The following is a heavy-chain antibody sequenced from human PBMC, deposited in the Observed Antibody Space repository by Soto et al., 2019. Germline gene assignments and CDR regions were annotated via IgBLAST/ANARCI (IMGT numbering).Heavy chain of an antibody. D-gene: IGHD6-19*01. CDR2: ISYDGSNK. Sequence: QVQLVESGGGVVQPGRSLRLSCAASGFTFSSYGMHWVRQAPGKGLEWVAVISYDGSNKYYADSVKGRFTISRDNSKNTLYRQMNSLRAEDTAVYYCAKVEQLLVSWYFDLWGRGTLVTVSS. CDR1: GFTFSSYG. J-gene: IGHJ2*01. CDR3: AKVEQLLVSWYFDL. V-gene: IGHV3-30*18.